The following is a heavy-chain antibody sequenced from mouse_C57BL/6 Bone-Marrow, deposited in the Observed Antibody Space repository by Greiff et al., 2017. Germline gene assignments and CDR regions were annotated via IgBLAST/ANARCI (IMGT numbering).Heavy chain of an antibody. Sequence: VQLQQSGAELVRPGASVKLSCTASGFNIKDDYMHWVKQRPEQGLEWIGWVDPENGDTEYASKFQGKATITADTSSSTAYMELRSLTSEDAAVYFCARFFDYDWFAYWGQGTLVTVSA. CDR1: GFNIKDDY. CDR2: VDPENGDT. V-gene: IGHV14-4*01. D-gene: IGHD2-4*01. J-gene: IGHJ3*01. CDR3: ARFFDYDWFAY.